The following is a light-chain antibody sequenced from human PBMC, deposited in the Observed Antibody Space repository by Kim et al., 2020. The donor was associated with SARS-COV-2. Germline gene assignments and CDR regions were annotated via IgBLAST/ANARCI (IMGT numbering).Light chain of an antibody. CDR3: GSFGGRHNVV. V-gene: IGLV2-8*01. J-gene: IGLJ2*01. Sequence: GQSVTSSCTGTDSDVGDYNYVSWYQQRPGKAPNLMIYEVTRRPSGVPDRFSGSKSGNTASLTVSGLQIEDEGDYYCGSFGGRHNVVFGGGTQLTVL. CDR2: EVT. CDR1: DSDVGDYNY.